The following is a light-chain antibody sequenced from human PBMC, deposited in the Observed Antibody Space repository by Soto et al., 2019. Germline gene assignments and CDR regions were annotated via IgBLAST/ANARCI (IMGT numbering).Light chain of an antibody. Sequence: SALTQPASVSGSPGQSITISCTGTNSDVGGYNSVSWYQQHPGKAPKLILYDVSDRPSGVSNRFSGSKSGNTASLTISGLQAEDEADYYCSSYTTDSTVFGGGTKLTVL. CDR1: NSDVGGYNS. CDR2: DVS. V-gene: IGLV2-14*03. CDR3: SSYTTDSTV. J-gene: IGLJ3*02.